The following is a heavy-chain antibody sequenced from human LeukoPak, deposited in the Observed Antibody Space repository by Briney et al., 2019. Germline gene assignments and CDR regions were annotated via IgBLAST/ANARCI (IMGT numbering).Heavy chain of an antibody. CDR3: ARDRLAVAGRTDYFDY. CDR1: GYTFTGYY. CDR2: INPNSGGT. D-gene: IGHD6-19*01. V-gene: IGHV1-2*02. J-gene: IGHJ4*02. Sequence: ASVKVSCKASGYTFTGYYMHWMRQAPGQGLEWMGWINPNSGGTNYAQKFQGRVTMTRDTSISTAYMELSRLRSDDTAVYYCARDRLAVAGRTDYFDYWGQGTLVTVSS.